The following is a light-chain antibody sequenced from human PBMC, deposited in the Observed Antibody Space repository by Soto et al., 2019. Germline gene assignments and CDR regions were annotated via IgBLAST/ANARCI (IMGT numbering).Light chain of an antibody. Sequence: QAVVTQEPSLTVSPGGTVTLTCASSTVAVTSGYYPNWFQQKPGQAPRALICSTSNKHSWTPARFSGSLLGGKAALTLSGVQPEDEAEYYCLLYYGGAVVFGGGTKLTVL. CDR3: LLYYGGAVV. J-gene: IGLJ2*01. V-gene: IGLV7-43*01. CDR2: STS. CDR1: TVAVTSGYY.